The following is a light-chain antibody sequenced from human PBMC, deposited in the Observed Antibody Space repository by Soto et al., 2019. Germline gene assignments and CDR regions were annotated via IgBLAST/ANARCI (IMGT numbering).Light chain of an antibody. J-gene: IGLJ1*01. V-gene: IGLV1-44*01. CDR2: SNN. CDR1: SSNIGSNT. Sequence: QSVLTQPPSASGTPGQRVTISCSGSSSNIGSNTVNWYQQLPGTAPTLLIYSNNQRPSGGPDRFSGSKSGTSASLAISGLLSEDEDDYYCAAWDDSLNSYVFGTGTKLTVL. CDR3: AAWDDSLNSYV.